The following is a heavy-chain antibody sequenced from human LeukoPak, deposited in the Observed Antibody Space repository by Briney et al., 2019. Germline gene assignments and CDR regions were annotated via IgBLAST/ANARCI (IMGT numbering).Heavy chain of an antibody. CDR2: ISGSGGST. Sequence: GGSLRLSCAASGFTFGNYAMSWVRQAPGKGLEWVSGISGSGGSTYFADSVKGRFAISRDNSKNTLYLQMNSLRVEDTALYYCAKAAGYSSSWWDYWGQGTPVTVSS. J-gene: IGHJ4*02. D-gene: IGHD6-13*01. CDR1: GFTFGNYA. CDR3: AKAAGYSSSWWDY. V-gene: IGHV3-23*01.